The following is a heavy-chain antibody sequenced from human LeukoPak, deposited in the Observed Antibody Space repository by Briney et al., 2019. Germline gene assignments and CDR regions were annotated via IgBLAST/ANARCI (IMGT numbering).Heavy chain of an antibody. D-gene: IGHD3-10*01. CDR1: GGSISSYY. V-gene: IGHV4-59*01. CDR2: IYYSGST. J-gene: IGHJ3*02. Sequence: PSETLSLTCTVSGGSISSYYWSWIRQPPGKGLEWIGYIYYSGSTNYNPSLKSRVTISVDTSKNQFSLKLSSVTAADTAVYYCARHVSLVWFGELLRPLPAFDIWGQGTMVTVSS. CDR3: ARHVSLVWFGELLRPLPAFDI.